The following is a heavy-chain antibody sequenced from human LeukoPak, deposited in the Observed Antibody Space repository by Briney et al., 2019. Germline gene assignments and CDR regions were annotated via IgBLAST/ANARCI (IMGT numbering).Heavy chain of an antibody. CDR3: ARDFGSGSLHY. CDR1: GYTFTSYD. D-gene: IGHD3-10*01. CDR2: MNPNSGNT. Sequence: ASVKVSCKASGYTFTSYDINWVRQATGQGLEWMGWMNPNSGNTGYAQKFQGRVTITKDTSATTAYMELSSLRSEDTAVYYCARDFGSGSLHYWGQGTLVTVSS. J-gene: IGHJ4*02. V-gene: IGHV1-8*01.